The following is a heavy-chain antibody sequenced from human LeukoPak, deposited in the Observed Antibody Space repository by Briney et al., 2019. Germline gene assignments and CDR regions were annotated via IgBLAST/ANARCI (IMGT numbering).Heavy chain of an antibody. V-gene: IGHV4-34*01. D-gene: IGHD1-26*01. J-gene: IGHJ4*02. CDR2: INHSGST. Sequence: PSETLSLTCAVYGGSFSGYYWSWIRQPPGKGLEWIGEINHSGSTNYNPSLKSRVTISVDTSKNQFSLKLSSVTAADTAVYYCASSVSYSTIDYWGQGTLVTVSS. CDR1: GGSFSGYY. CDR3: ASSVSYSTIDY.